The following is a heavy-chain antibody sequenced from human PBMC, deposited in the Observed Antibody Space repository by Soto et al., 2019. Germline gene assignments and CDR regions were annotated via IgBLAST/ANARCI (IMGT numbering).Heavy chain of an antibody. V-gene: IGHV4-61*02. D-gene: IGHD6-19*01. J-gene: IGHJ5*02. CDR3: VREAVAAGWFDP. CDR1: GVSVSSGSYC. Sequence: PSETLSLTCTVSGVSVSSGSYCWSWIRQPPGKGLEWIGRIYTTGSTNFNPSLKGRVAMSVDTSKNQFSLKLTSVTAADTAVYYCVREAVAAGWFDPWGQGTLVTVSS. CDR2: IYTTGST.